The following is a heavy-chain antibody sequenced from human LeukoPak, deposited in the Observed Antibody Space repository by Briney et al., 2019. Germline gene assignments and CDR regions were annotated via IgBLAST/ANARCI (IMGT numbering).Heavy chain of an antibody. CDR3: ATSRTYFDLWSGRDWMDH. CDR1: GLTFRSYS. V-gene: IGHV3-21*01. D-gene: IGHD3-3*01. J-gene: IGHJ5*02. CDR2: ITGSSSHI. Sequence: GGSLRLSCVVSGLTFRSYSINWVRQPPGKGLEWVSSITGSSSHIFYTDSVKGRFTISRDNGKNSAYLQMDSLRAEDTAVYFCATSRTYFDLWSGRDWMDHWGQGTLVIVSS.